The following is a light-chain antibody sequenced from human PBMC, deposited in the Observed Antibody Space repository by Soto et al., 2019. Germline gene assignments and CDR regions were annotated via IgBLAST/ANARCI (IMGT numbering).Light chain of an antibody. CDR1: QSLTNNF. J-gene: IGKJ4*01. Sequence: EIVLTQSPATLSLSPGERVTLSCGASQSLTNNFLAWYQQRPGLAPRLLIFDASTRASGVPDRFSGSGSGTDFTLTISRLEPEDLAVYYCQQFGNSPTFGGGTKVEFK. V-gene: IGKV3D-20*01. CDR3: QQFGNSPT. CDR2: DAS.